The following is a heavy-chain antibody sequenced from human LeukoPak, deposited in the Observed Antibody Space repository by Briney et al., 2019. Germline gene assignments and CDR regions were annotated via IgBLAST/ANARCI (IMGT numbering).Heavy chain of an antibody. CDR2: ISSGSSTI. J-gene: IGHJ4*02. V-gene: IGHV3-48*01. CDR1: GFTFSSYS. CDR3: ARGDRNSSPY. D-gene: IGHD2/OR15-2a*01. Sequence: GGSLRLSCAASGFTFSSYSMSWVRQAPGKGLECVPYISSGSSTIYYADSVKGRFTISRDNAKNSLYLQMNSLRAEDTAVYYCARGDRNSSPYWGQGTLVTVSS.